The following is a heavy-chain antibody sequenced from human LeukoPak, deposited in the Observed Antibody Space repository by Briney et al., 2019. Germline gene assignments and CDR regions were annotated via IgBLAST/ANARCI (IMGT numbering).Heavy chain of an antibody. Sequence: PSETLSLTCTVSGGSISSSSYYWGWIRQPPGKGLEWIGRIYTSGSTNYNPSLKSRVTISVDTSKNQFSLKLSSVTAADTAVYYCAREQYGDYPDYWGQGTLVTVSS. CDR2: IYTSGST. CDR1: GGSISSSSYY. J-gene: IGHJ4*02. D-gene: IGHD4-17*01. CDR3: AREQYGDYPDY. V-gene: IGHV4-39*07.